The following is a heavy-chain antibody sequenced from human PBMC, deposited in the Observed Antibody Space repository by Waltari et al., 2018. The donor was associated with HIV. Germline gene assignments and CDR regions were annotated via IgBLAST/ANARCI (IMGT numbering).Heavy chain of an antibody. CDR3: AKGGGAEYGSGTNDDYGMDV. D-gene: IGHD3-10*01. J-gene: IGHJ6*02. CDR2: ISFDGSVK. CDR1: GFTFSIYG. V-gene: IGHV3-30*18. Sequence: QVQLVESGGGVVQPGRSLRLSCAASGFTFSIYGMHWVRQAPGKGLDWVAVISFDGSVKYYADSVKGRFTISRDNSKNTLYLQMDSLRGEDTAVYYCAKGGGAEYGSGTNDDYGMDVWGQGTTVTVSS.